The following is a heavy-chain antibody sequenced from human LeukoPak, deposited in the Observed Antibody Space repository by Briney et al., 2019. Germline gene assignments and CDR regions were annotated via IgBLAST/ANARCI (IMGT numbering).Heavy chain of an antibody. D-gene: IGHD6-13*01. CDR2: ISSSSSYI. CDR1: GFTFSSYS. CDR3: AKDRGRQQAAAGMAI. V-gene: IGHV3-21*01. Sequence: GGSLRLSCAASGFTFSSYSMNWVRQAPGKGLEWVSSISSSSSYIYYADSVKGRFTISRDNAKNSLYLQMNSLRAEDTAVYYCAKDRGRQQAAAGMAIWGQGTLVTVSS. J-gene: IGHJ4*02.